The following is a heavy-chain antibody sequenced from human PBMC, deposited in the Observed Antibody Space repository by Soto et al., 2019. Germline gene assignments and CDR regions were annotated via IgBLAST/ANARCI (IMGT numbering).Heavy chain of an antibody. CDR3: ARALAMQWLAGAGSYYFDY. J-gene: IGHJ4*02. V-gene: IGHV4-30-2*01. CDR1: GGSISSGGYS. D-gene: IGHD6-19*01. Sequence: ASETLSLTCAVSGGSISSGGYSWSWIRQPPGKGLEWIGYIYHSGSTYYNPSLKSRVTISVDRSKNQFSLKLSSVTAADTAVYYCARALAMQWLAGAGSYYFDYWGQGTRVTVSS. CDR2: IYHSGST.